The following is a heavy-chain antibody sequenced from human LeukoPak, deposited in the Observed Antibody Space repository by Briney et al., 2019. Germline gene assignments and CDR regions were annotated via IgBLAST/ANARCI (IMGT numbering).Heavy chain of an antibody. V-gene: IGHV3-48*01. CDR2: ISSSSSTI. CDR3: AREWELGGKAFDI. D-gene: IGHD1-26*01. J-gene: IGHJ3*02. Sequence: PGGPLRLSCAASGFTFSSYSMNWVRQAPGKGLEWVSYISSSSSTIYYADSVKGRFTISRDNSKNTLYLQMNSLRAEDTAVYYCAREWELGGKAFDIWGQGTTVTVSS. CDR1: GFTFSSYS.